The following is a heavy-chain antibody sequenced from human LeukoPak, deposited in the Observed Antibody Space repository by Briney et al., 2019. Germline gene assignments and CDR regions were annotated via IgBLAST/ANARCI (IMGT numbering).Heavy chain of an antibody. V-gene: IGHV4-30-4*01. J-gene: IGHJ3*02. CDR1: GGSISSGDYY. D-gene: IGHD6-13*01. CDR2: IYYSGST. Sequence: SETLSLTCTVSGGSISSGDYYWSWIRQPPGKGLEWIGYIYYSGSTYYNPSLKSRVTISVDTSKNQFSLKLSSVTAADTAVCYCATFGYSSRGAFDIWGQGTMVTVSS. CDR3: ATFGYSSRGAFDI.